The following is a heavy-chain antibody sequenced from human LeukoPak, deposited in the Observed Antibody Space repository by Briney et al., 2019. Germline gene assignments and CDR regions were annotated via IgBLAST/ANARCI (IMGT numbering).Heavy chain of an antibody. CDR3: ASQDVFRYHDY. J-gene: IGHJ4*02. V-gene: IGHV3-48*03. CDR1: GFTFSSYE. D-gene: IGHD2-2*01. Sequence: GGSLRLSCAASGFTFSSYEMNWVRQAPGKGLEWVSYSSSSGTTIYYAESVKGRFTISRDNAKNSLHLQMNSLRAEDTAVYYCASQDVFRYHDYWGQGTLVTVSS. CDR2: SSSSGTTI.